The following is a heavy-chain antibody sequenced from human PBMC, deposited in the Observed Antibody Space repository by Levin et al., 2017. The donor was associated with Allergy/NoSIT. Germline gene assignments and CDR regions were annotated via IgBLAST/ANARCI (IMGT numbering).Heavy chain of an antibody. CDR1: GGSINSSSYF. CDR2: IYYSGSS. V-gene: IGHV4-39*01. D-gene: IGHD1-14*01. CDR3: ARLEPRFRAFDI. J-gene: IGHJ3*02. Sequence: PSETLSLTCTVSGGSINSSSYFWGWIRQPPGKGLEWIGNIYYSGSSYYNPSLKSRVTISVDTSKNQFSMRLNSVTAPDTAVYYCARLEPRFRAFDIWGQGTMVTVSS.